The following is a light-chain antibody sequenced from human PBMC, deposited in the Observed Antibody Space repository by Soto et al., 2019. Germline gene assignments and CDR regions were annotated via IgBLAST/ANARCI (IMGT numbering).Light chain of an antibody. CDR1: QSVSSY. Sequence: EIVLTQSPATLSLSPGERATLSCRASQSVSSYLAWYPQKPGQAPRLLIYDASNRATGIPARFSGSGSGTDFTITISSLEPEDFAVDYCQQRSNWPRTFGQGTKVEIK. CDR3: QQRSNWPRT. V-gene: IGKV3-11*01. CDR2: DAS. J-gene: IGKJ1*01.